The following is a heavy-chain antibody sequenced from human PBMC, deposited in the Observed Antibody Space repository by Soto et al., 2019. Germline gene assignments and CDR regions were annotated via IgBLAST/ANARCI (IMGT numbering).Heavy chain of an antibody. D-gene: IGHD6-13*01. V-gene: IGHV3-30-3*01. CDR3: ARDYSSGWCLDY. CDR2: ISYDGNNK. CDR1: GFPFSAEA. J-gene: IGHJ4*02. Sequence: VQLVESGGGVVQPGNSLRLSCAGSGFPFSAEAMHWFRQAPGKGLEWVAAISYDGNNKNHADSVKGRFTVSRDNSKNTLYLQIYSLRPEDTAVYYCARDYSSGWCLDYWGQGSLVTVSS.